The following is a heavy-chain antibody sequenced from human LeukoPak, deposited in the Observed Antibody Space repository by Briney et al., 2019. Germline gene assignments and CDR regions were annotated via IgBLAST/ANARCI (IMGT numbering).Heavy chain of an antibody. CDR1: GYTFTSYA. CDR2: MNTNTGNP. J-gene: IGHJ4*02. D-gene: IGHD5-18*01. Sequence: ASVKVSCKASGYTFTSYAMNWVRQASGQGLEWMGWMNTNTGNPTYAQGFIGRFVFSLDTSVSTAYLQISSLKAEDTAVYYCAREPSRGYSYGYTVDYWGQGTLVTVSS. CDR3: AREPSRGYSYGYTVDY. V-gene: IGHV7-4-1*02.